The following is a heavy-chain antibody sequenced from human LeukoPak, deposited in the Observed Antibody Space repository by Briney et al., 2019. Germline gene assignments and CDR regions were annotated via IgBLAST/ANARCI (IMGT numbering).Heavy chain of an antibody. Sequence: GGSLRLSCAASGFTFNSYAMTWVRQAPGKGLEWVSGILQSGGDRYYSDSVKGRFTVPRDNSKNTLYLQMNSLRVDDTAIYYCAKDTVRGDGYWEFDYWGQGTLVTVSS. V-gene: IGHV3-23*01. D-gene: IGHD2-21*01. CDR2: ILQSGGDR. CDR1: GFTFNSYA. CDR3: AKDTVRGDGYWEFDY. J-gene: IGHJ4*02.